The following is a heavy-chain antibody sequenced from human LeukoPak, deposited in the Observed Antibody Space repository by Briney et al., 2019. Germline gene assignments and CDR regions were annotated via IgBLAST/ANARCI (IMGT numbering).Heavy chain of an antibody. CDR2: IYYSGST. J-gene: IGHJ4*02. D-gene: IGHD3-10*01. V-gene: IGHV4-39*01. CDR1: GGSISSSSYY. CDR3: ARRSRFGGLNWDY. Sequence: PSETLSLTCTVSGGSISSSSYYWGWIRQPPGKGLEWIGSIYYSGSTYYNPSLKSRVTISVDTSKNQFSLKLSSVTAADTAVYYCARRSRFGGLNWDYWGQGTLVTVSS.